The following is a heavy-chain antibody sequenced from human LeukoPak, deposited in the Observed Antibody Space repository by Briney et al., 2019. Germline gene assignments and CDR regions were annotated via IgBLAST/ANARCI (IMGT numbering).Heavy chain of an antibody. V-gene: IGHV4-31*03. CDR3: ARESSVTPYYFDY. J-gene: IGHJ4*02. CDR2: IYYSGST. CDR1: GGSISSGGYY. Sequence: PSETLSLTCNVSGGSISSGGYYWSWIRQHPGKGLEWIGYIYYSGSTYYNPSLKSRVTISVDTSKNQFSLKLSSVTAADTAVYYCARESSVTPYYFDYWGQGTLVTVSS. D-gene: IGHD4-11*01.